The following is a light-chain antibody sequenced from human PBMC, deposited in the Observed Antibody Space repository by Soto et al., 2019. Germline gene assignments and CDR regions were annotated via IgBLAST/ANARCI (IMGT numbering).Light chain of an antibody. CDR3: QQYDNLPLT. V-gene: IGKV1-33*01. CDR2: GAS. J-gene: IGKJ4*01. CDR1: QDISIY. Sequence: DLQMTQSPSSLSASVGDRVTITCQASQDISIYLNWYQQKPGKAPKLLIYGASNLESGVPSRFSGSGSGTDFTFTISSLQPEDIATYYCQQYDNLPLTFGGGTKVEIK.